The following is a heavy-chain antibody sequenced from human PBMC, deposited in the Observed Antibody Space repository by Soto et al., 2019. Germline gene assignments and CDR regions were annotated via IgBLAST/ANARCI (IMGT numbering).Heavy chain of an antibody. CDR3: ARNPPVVPAAMPYYYYYMDV. CDR1: GYTFTSYG. CDR2: ISAYNGNT. Sequence: GASVQVSCKASGYTFTSYGLSWVRQAPGQGLEWMGWISAYNGNTNYAQKLQGRVTMTTDTSTSTAYMELRGLRSDDTAVYYCARNPPVVPAAMPYYYYYMDVWGKGTTVTVSS. V-gene: IGHV1-18*01. D-gene: IGHD2-2*01. J-gene: IGHJ6*03.